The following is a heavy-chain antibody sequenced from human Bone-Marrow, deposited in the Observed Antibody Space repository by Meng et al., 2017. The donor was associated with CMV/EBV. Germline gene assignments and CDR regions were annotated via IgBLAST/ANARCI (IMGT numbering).Heavy chain of an antibody. D-gene: IGHD3-3*01. Sequence: GESLKISCTASGFTFGDYAMSWVRQAPGKGLEWVGFIRSKAYGGTTEYAASVKGRFTISRDDSKSIAYLQMNNLKTEDTAVYYCTKDQFAFWKNYRPGGMDVWGQGTTVTVSS. V-gene: IGHV3-49*04. CDR1: GFTFGDYA. J-gene: IGHJ6*01. CDR3: TKDQFAFWKNYRPGGMDV. CDR2: IRSKAYGGTT.